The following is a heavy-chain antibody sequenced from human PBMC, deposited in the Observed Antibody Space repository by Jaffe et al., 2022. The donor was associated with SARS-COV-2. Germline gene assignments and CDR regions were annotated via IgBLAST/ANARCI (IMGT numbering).Heavy chain of an antibody. CDR3: ARDHGESNDFWSGGNWLDP. V-gene: IGHV1-46*01. J-gene: IGHJ5*02. D-gene: IGHD3-3*01. CDR2: INPTDGNS. CDR1: GYTFTDNF. Sequence: QVQLVQSGPEVKKPGASVTISCEASGYTFTDNFIQWVRQAPGQGLEWMGIINPTDGNSNYAPKFQGRITITRDTTTNTVSLELSSLRSEDTAIYFCARDHGESNDFWSGGNWLDPWGQGTLVTVSS.